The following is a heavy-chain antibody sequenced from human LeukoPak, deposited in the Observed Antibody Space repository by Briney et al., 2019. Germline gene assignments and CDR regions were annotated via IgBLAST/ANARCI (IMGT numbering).Heavy chain of an antibody. J-gene: IGHJ4*02. Sequence: PSGTLSLTCDVSGGSITYSDWWSWVRQSPGKGLEWIGEIYHTGTTNYNPSLKSRVTISIDMSKNKFSLKLTSVTAADTAVYYCTGYDIPYTFEFWGQGTLVTVSS. CDR2: IYHTGTT. D-gene: IGHD2-2*01. V-gene: IGHV4-4*02. CDR1: GGSITYSDW. CDR3: TGYDIPYTFEF.